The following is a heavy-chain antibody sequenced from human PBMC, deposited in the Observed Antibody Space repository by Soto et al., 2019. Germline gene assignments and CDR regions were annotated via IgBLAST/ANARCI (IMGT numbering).Heavy chain of an antibody. V-gene: IGHV4-34*01. Sequence: PSETLSLTCAVYGGSFSGYYWSWIRQPPGKGLEWIGEINHSGSTNYNPSLQSRVTISVDTSKNQFSLKLSSVTAADTAVYYCARTSLGHYYYYYGRDVWGQGTTVTSP. CDR1: GGSFSGYY. CDR3: ARTSLGHYYYYYGRDV. CDR2: INHSGST. J-gene: IGHJ6*02.